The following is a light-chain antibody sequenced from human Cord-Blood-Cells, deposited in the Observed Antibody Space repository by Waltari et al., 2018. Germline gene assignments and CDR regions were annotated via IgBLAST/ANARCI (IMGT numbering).Light chain of an antibody. J-gene: IGLJ2*01. Sequence: YELTQPPSVSVSPGQTARITCSGDALPKQYAYWYQQKPGQAPVLVIYKDSERPSGIPERFSGSSSGTTVTLTISGVQAEDEADYYCQSADSSGTYVVFGGGTKLTVL. CDR2: KDS. CDR3: QSADSSGTYVV. CDR1: ALPKQY. V-gene: IGLV3-25*03.